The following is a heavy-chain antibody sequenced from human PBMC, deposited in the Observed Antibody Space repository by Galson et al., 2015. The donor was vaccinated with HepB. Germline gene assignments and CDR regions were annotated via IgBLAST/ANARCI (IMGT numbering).Heavy chain of an antibody. Sequence: SLRLSCAASGFTFSSYAMYWVRQAPGKGLEWVAVLSYDGTNKYYADSVKGRFTTSRDNSKNTLFLQMSSLRAEDTAVYYCARGVKVYYYDSRGFDSWGQGTLVTVSS. D-gene: IGHD3-22*01. CDR1: GFTFSSYA. J-gene: IGHJ5*01. V-gene: IGHV3-30-3*01. CDR3: ARGVKVYYYDSRGFDS. CDR2: LSYDGTNK.